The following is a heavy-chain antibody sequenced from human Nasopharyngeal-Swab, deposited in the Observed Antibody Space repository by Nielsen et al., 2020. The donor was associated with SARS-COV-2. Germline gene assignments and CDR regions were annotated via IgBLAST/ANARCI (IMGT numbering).Heavy chain of an antibody. CDR2: TYYRSKWYN. V-gene: IGHV6-1*01. Sequence: SQTLSLTRAISGDSVSSSSAAWNWIRQTTSRGLEWLGRTYYRSKWYNEYAVSVKSRITINPDTTKNQFSLHLNSVTPEDTALYYCARARGAYGDYYDYYYTDVWGKGTTVTVSS. CDR1: GDSVSSSSAA. CDR3: ARARGAYGDYYDYYYTDV. J-gene: IGHJ6*03. D-gene: IGHD4-17*01.